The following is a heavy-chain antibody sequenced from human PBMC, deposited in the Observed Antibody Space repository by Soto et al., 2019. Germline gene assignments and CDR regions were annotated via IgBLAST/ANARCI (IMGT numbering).Heavy chain of an antibody. V-gene: IGHV1-3*01. CDR2: INAGNGNT. CDR3: ARMGVVPAAIRYYYYGMDV. D-gene: IGHD2-2*02. CDR1: GYTFTSYA. Sequence: ASVKVSCKASGYTFTSYAMHWVRQAPGQRLDWMGWINAGNGNTKYSQKFQGRVTITRDTSASTAYMELSSLRSEDTAVYYCARMGVVPAAIRYYYYGMDVWGQGTTVTVSS. J-gene: IGHJ6*02.